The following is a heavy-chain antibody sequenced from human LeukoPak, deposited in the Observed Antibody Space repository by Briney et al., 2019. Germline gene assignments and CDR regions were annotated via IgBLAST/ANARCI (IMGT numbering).Heavy chain of an antibody. D-gene: IGHD2-21*02. CDR2: IYPGDSDT. Sequence: GASLKISCKGSGSCFSSYWIGWVRQLPGKGLEWMGMIYPGDSDTRYSPSFQGQVTISADKSISTAYLQWSSLKASDTAMYYCARRSYCGGDCYLDYWGQGTLVTVSS. CDR3: ARRSYCGGDCYLDY. J-gene: IGHJ4*02. V-gene: IGHV5-51*01. CDR1: GSCFSSYW.